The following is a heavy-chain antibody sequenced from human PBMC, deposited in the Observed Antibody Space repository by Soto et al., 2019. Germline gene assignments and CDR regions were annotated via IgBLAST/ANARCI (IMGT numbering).Heavy chain of an antibody. V-gene: IGHV3-23*01. J-gene: IGHJ4*02. Sequence: GGSLRLSCAASGITFRNYAMSWVRQAPGKGLEWVSAISGSGGSTYYADSVKGRFTISRDNSKNTLYLQMNSLRAEDTAVYYCAKDHRIAVAGTNFDYWGQGTLVTVSS. D-gene: IGHD6-19*01. CDR1: GITFRNYA. CDR3: AKDHRIAVAGTNFDY. CDR2: ISGSGGST.